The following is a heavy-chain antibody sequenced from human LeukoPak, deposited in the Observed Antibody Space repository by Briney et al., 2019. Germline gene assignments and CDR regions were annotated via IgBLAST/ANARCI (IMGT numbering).Heavy chain of an antibody. CDR1: GGSISSGSYY. J-gene: IGHJ4*02. V-gene: IGHV4-61*02. CDR2: IYTSGST. Sequence: PSETLSLTYTVSGGSISSGSYYWSWIRQPAGKGLEWIGRIYTSGSTNYNPSLKSRVTISVDTSKNQFSLKLSSVTAADTAVYYCAGSTTWIQPYRFFDYWGQGTLVTVSS. CDR3: AGSTTWIQPYRFFDY. D-gene: IGHD5-18*01.